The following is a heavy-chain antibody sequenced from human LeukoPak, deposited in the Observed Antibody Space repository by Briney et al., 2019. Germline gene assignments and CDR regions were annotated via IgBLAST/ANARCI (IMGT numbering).Heavy chain of an antibody. CDR3: ARQGQWLLNWFDP. D-gene: IGHD5-12*01. V-gene: IGHV5-51*01. CDR1: GYSFTSYW. J-gene: IGHJ5*02. CDR2: IYPGDSDT. Sequence: PGESLKISCKGSGYSFTSYWIGWVRQMPGKGLEWMGIIYPGDSDTRYSPSFQGQVTISADKSISTANLQWSSLKASDTAMYYCARQGQWLLNWFDPWGQGTLVTVSS.